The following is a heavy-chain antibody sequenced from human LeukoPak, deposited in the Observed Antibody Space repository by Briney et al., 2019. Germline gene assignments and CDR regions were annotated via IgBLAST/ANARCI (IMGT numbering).Heavy chain of an antibody. CDR3: ARGGALGYCSGGSCYSGVEAFDI. CDR1: GGTFSSYA. V-gene: IGHV1-69*06. CDR2: IIPIFGTA. J-gene: IGHJ3*02. D-gene: IGHD2-15*01. Sequence: SVKVSCKASGGTFSSYAISWVRQAPGQGLEWMGGIIPIFGTANYAQKFQGRVTIIADKSTSTAYMELSSLRSEDTAVYYCARGGALGYCSGGSCYSGVEAFDIWGQGTMVTVSS.